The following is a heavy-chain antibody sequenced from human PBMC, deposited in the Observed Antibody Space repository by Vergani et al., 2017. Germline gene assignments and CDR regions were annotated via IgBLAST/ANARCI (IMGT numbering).Heavy chain of an antibody. D-gene: IGHD1-26*01. CDR1: GFTFSSYG. Sequence: QVQLVESGGGVVQPGRSLRLSCAASGFTFSSYGMHWVRQAPGKGLEWVAVISYDGSNKYYADSVKGRFTISRDNSKNTLYLQMNSLRAEDTAVYYCAKAKDETKYSGSTSFDYWGQGTLVTVSS. V-gene: IGHV3-30*18. J-gene: IGHJ4*02. CDR3: AKAKDETKYSGSTSFDY. CDR2: ISYDGSNK.